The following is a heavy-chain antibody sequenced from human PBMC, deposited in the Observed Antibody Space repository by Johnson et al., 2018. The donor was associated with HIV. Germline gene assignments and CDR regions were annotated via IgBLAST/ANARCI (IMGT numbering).Heavy chain of an antibody. D-gene: IGHD5/OR15-5a*01. J-gene: IGHJ3*02. CDR2: ISWNSGSI. CDR1: GFKFDDYA. Sequence: QLVESGGGLAEPGRSLRLSCEASGFKFDDYAMHWVRQFPGKGLEWVSGISWNSGSIDYADSVKGGFSISRDNPKKSLYLQMNGLRPEDTGIYYCAKDIVDGVYGSQGAFHIWGRGTMVKVSS. CDR3: AKDIVDGVYGSQGAFHI. V-gene: IGHV3-9*01.